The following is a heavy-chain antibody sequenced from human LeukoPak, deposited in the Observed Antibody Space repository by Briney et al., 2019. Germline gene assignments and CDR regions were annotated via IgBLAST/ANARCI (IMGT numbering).Heavy chain of an antibody. V-gene: IGHV3-53*01. CDR2: IYSGGST. D-gene: IGHD7-27*01. CDR3: ARVLAGVYFDY. J-gene: IGHJ4*02. CDR1: GFTVSSNY. Sequence: PGGSLRLSCAASGFTVSSNYMSWVRQAPGKGLEWVSVIYSGGSTYYADSVKGRFTISRDNSKNTLYLQMNSLRAEDTAVYYCARVLAGVYFDYWGQGTLVTVSS.